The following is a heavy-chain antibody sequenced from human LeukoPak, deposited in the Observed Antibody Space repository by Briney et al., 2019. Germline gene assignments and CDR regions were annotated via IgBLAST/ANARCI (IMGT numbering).Heavy chain of an antibody. Sequence: ASETLSLTCTVSGGSISSYYWSWIRQPPGKGLEWIGYIYYSGSTNYNPSLKSRVTISVDTSKNQFSLKLSSVTAADTAVYYCASIAAAGTTVGDYWGQGTLVTVSS. CDR1: GGSISSYY. CDR3: ASIAAAGTTVGDY. V-gene: IGHV4-59*01. J-gene: IGHJ4*02. CDR2: IYYSGST. D-gene: IGHD6-13*01.